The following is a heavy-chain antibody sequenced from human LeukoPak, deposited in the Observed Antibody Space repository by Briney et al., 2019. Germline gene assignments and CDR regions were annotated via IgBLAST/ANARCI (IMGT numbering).Heavy chain of an antibody. CDR1: GFTFSSYA. CDR3: ARHGSGTYYFDY. Sequence: GGSLRLSCAASGFTFSSYAMSWVRRAPGKGLEWVSAISGSGGSTYYADSVKGRFTISRDNSKNTLYLQMNSLRAEDTAVYYCARHGSGTYYFDYWGQGTLVTVSS. CDR2: ISGSGGST. V-gene: IGHV3-23*01. J-gene: IGHJ4*02. D-gene: IGHD3-10*01.